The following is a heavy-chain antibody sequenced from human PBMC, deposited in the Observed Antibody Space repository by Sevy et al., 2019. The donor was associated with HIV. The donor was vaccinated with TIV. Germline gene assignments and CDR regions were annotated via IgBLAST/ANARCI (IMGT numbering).Heavy chain of an antibody. CDR3: ARSCSSGWYILYYFEY. Sequence: GGSLRLSCAASGFSFSSYSVSWVRQAPGKGLEWVASIGSSNSYIYYADSVKGRFTISRDNAKNYLFLHMNTPRAEDTAVYYCARSCSSGWYILYYFEYWGQGTPVTVSS. V-gene: IGHV3-21*03. CDR1: GFSFSSYS. CDR2: IGSSNSYI. D-gene: IGHD6-13*01. J-gene: IGHJ4*02.